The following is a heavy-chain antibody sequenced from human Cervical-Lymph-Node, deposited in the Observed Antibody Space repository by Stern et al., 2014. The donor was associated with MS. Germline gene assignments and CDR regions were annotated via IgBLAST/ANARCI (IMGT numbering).Heavy chain of an antibody. CDR3: AKDRRGSSSWYSVDS. Sequence: QLVESGGGLVQPGRSLRVSCAASGFTFDDYAMHWVRQAPGKGLEWISGISWNGATIGYADSVKGRFTISRDNAKNSLHLQMNSLRVEDTALYYCAKDRRGSSSWYSVDSWGQGTLVTVSS. CDR1: GFTFDDYA. J-gene: IGHJ4*02. CDR2: ISWNGATI. V-gene: IGHV3-9*01. D-gene: IGHD6-13*01.